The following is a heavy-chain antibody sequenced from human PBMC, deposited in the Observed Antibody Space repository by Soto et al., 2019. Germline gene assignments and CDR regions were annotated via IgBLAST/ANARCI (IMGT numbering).Heavy chain of an antibody. V-gene: IGHV3-13*01. D-gene: IGHD5-12*01. Sequence: GGSLRLSCAASGFTFSSYDMHWVRQATGKGLEWVSAIGTAGDTYYPGSVKGRFTISRENAKNSLYLQMNSLRAEDTAVYYCARGPLGGYDLSPSVDYWGQGTLVTVSS. CDR2: IGTAGDT. CDR1: GFTFSSYD. CDR3: ARGPLGGYDLSPSVDY. J-gene: IGHJ4*02.